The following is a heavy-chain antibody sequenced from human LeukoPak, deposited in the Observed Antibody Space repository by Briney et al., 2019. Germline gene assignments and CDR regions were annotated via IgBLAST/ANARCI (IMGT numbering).Heavy chain of an antibody. CDR3: ARGEITMVRGIMSYYYYYYMDV. Sequence: SETLSLTCTVSGGSISTSNYYWSWIRQPPGKGLEWIGEINHSGSTNYNPSLKSRVTISVDTSKNQFSLKLSSVTAADTAVYYCARGEITMVRGIMSYYYYYYMDVWGKGTTVTVSS. J-gene: IGHJ6*03. D-gene: IGHD3-10*01. V-gene: IGHV4-39*07. CDR1: GGSISTSNYY. CDR2: INHSGST.